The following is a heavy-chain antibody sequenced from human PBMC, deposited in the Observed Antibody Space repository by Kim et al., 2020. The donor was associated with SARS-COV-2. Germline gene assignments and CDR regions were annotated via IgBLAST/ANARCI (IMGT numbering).Heavy chain of an antibody. J-gene: IGHJ4*02. Sequence: SVKVSCKASGGTFSSYAISWVRQAPGQGLEWMGGIIPIFGTANYAQKFQGRVTITADESTSTAYMELSSLRSEDTAVYYCASNAGYCSSTSCYREGLLRLNWGQGTLVTVSS. CDR3: ASNAGYCSSTSCYREGLLRLN. CDR1: GGTFSSYA. CDR2: IIPIFGTA. D-gene: IGHD2-2*01. V-gene: IGHV1-69*13.